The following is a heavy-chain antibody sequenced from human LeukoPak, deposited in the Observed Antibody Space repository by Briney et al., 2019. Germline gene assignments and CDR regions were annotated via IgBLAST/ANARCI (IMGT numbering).Heavy chain of an antibody. V-gene: IGHV3-30*02. Sequence: PGGSLRLSCAASGFTFSSYGMHWVRQAPGKGLEWVAFIRYDGSNKYYADSVKGRFTISRDNSKNTLYLQMNSLRAEDTAVYYCATDQRFLEWTLDYWGQGTLVTVSS. D-gene: IGHD3-3*01. CDR2: IRYDGSNK. J-gene: IGHJ4*02. CDR1: GFTFSSYG. CDR3: ATDQRFLEWTLDY.